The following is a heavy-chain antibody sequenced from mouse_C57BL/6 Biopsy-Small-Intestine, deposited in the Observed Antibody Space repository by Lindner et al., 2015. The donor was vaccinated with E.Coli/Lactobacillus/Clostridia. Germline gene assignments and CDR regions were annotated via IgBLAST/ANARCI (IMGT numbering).Heavy chain of an antibody. CDR3: AIDVMPGSTFYSMDV. J-gene: IGHJ1*01. CDR1: GYTFNAYY. CDR2: IIPNTGHT. D-gene: IGHD1-1*01. V-gene: IGHV1-84*02. Sequence: SVKVSCKTSGYTFNAYYIHWVRQAPGQGLEWMGRIIPNTGHTNFAEKFQGRVTMTRDTSISTAYMELSRLTSDDTAMYYCAIDVMPGSTFYSMDVWGQGTTVTVSS.